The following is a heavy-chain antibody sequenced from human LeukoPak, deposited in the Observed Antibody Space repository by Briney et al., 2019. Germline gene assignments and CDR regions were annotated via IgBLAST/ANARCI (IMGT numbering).Heavy chain of an antibody. CDR1: GFTFSSYA. CDR3: ARGSRTYYYDSSGYYRFDY. J-gene: IGHJ4*02. V-gene: IGHV3-30-3*01. D-gene: IGHD3-22*01. CDR2: ISYDGSNK. Sequence: GRSLRLSCAASGFTFSSYAMHWVRQAPGKGLEGGADISYDGSNKYYADSVKGRFTISRDNSKNTLYLQMNRLRAEDRAVYGCARGSRTYYYDSSGYYRFDYWGQGTLVSVSS.